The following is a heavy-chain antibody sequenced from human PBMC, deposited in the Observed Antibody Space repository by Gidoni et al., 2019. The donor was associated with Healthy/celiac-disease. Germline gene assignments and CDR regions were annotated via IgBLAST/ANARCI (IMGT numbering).Heavy chain of an antibody. CDR2: ISSSSSYI. CDR3: ARDLSVRLAMIVGY. CDR1: GFTFSSYS. V-gene: IGHV3-21*01. D-gene: IGHD3-22*01. J-gene: IGHJ4*02. Sequence: EVQLVESGGGLVKPGGSLRLSCAASGFTFSSYSMNWVRQAPGKGLEWVSSISSSSSYIYYADSVKGRFTISRDNAKNSLYLQMNSLRAEDTAVYYCARDLSVRLAMIVGYWGQGTLVTVSS.